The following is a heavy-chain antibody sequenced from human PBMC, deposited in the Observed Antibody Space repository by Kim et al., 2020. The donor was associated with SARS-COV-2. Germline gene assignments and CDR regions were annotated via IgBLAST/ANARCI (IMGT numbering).Heavy chain of an antibody. CDR1: GDSINDYY. CDR2: VFYLGSI. J-gene: IGHJ5*01. D-gene: IGHD6-13*01. Sequence: SETLSLTCTVFGDSINDYYWSWIRQSPGKGLEWIGYVFYLGSINYNPSFRSRVTISVDTSKNPFSLRLTSVTAADTAVYYCARSSSSWNNWFDPWGQGTLVTVSS. V-gene: IGHV4-59*01. CDR3: ARSSSSWNNWFDP.